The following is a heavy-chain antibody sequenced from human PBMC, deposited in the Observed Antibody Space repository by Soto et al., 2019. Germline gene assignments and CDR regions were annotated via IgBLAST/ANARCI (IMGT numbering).Heavy chain of an antibody. Sequence: GGSLRLSCAASGFTFSNAWMNWVRQAPGKGPEWVGRIKSKTNGETTGYAAPMEGRFTISRDDPKNTLYLQMNSLKTEDTAVYYCTTDPVTMIVVVPSSGWGQGTLVTVSS. V-gene: IGHV3-15*07. CDR1: GFTFSNAW. J-gene: IGHJ4*02. D-gene: IGHD3-22*01. CDR2: IKSKTNGETT. CDR3: TTDPVTMIVVVPSSG.